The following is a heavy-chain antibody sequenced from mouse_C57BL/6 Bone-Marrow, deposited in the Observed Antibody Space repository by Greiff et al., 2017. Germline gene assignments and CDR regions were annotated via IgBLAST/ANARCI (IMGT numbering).Heavy chain of an antibody. Sequence: QVQLQQSGAELVRPGASVTLSCKASGYTFTDYEMHWVKQTPVHGLEWIGAIDPETGGTAYNQKFKGKDILTADKSSSTAYMELRSLTSEDSAVYYCTGVGAWFAYWGQGTLVTVSA. CDR1: GYTFTDYE. CDR2: IDPETGGT. V-gene: IGHV1-15*01. CDR3: TGVGAWFAY. J-gene: IGHJ3*01.